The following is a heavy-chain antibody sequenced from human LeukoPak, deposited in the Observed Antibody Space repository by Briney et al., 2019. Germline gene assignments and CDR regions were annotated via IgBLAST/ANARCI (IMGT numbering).Heavy chain of an antibody. CDR2: ISSSSSHI. V-gene: IGHV3-21*01. CDR3: ERDGDYGSGSYYNANPITFDY. D-gene: IGHD3-10*01. Sequence: GGSLRLPCAASGFTFSSYSINWVRQAPGKGLEWDSSISSSSSHIYYADSVKGRFTISRDNAKHSLYLQMNSLTAEDTAVYYCERDGDYGSGSYYNANPITFDYWGQGTLVTVSS. J-gene: IGHJ4*02. CDR1: GFTFSSYS.